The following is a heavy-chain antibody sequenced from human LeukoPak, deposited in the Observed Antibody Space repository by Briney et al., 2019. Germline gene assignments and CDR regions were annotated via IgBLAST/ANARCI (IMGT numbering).Heavy chain of an antibody. CDR3: VRPYYDSSGYYLYP. CDR1: GGSISSYY. J-gene: IGHJ5*02. V-gene: IGHV4-4*07. D-gene: IGHD3-22*01. Sequence: SQTLSLTCTVSGGSISSYYWSWIRQPAGKGLEWIGRIYTSGSTNYNPSLKSRVTMSVDTSKNQFSLKLSSVTAADTAVYYCVRPYYDSSGYYLYPWGQGTLVTVSS. CDR2: IYTSGST.